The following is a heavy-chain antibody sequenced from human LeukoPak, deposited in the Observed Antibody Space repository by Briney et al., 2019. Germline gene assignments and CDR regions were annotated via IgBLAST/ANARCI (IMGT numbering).Heavy chain of an antibody. D-gene: IGHD2-15*01. Sequence: GGSLRLSCAASGFTFSNAWMNWVRQAPGKGLEWVGRIKSKTDGGTTDYAAPVKGRFTISRDDSKNTLYLQMNSLRAEDTAVYYCARDLYCRGGSCGERFDYWGQGTLVTVSS. V-gene: IGHV3-15*07. CDR1: GFTFSNAW. CDR3: ARDLYCRGGSCGERFDY. J-gene: IGHJ4*02. CDR2: IKSKTDGGTT.